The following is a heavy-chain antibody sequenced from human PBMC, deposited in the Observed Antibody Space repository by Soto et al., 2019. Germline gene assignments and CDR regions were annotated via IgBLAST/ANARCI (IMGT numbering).Heavy chain of an antibody. J-gene: IGHJ6*02. V-gene: IGHV1-18*01. Sequence: ASVKVSCKASGYTFTSYGVSWVRQAPGQGLEWMGWISAFNGQTNYIQKVQGRVTLTTEASTSTAYMELRSLRSDDTAGYYCARGGDYYYGLDVWGQGTTVTVSS. D-gene: IGHD3-16*01. CDR1: GYTFTSYG. CDR2: ISAFNGQT. CDR3: ARGGDYYYGLDV.